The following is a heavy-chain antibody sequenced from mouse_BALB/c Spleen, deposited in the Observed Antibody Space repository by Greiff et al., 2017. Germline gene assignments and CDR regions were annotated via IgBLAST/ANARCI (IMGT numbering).Heavy chain of an antibody. CDR1: GYTFTDYA. V-gene: IGHV1-67*01. CDR2: ISIYYDNT. J-gene: IGHJ4*01. D-gene: IGHD1-1*01. CDR3: ARYVTTVGEFPYYYAMDY. Sequence: QVQLQQSGPELVRPGESVKISCKGSGYTFTDYAMHWVKQSHAKSLEWIGVISIYYDNTNYNQKFKGKATMTVDKSSSTAYMELARLTSEDSAIYYCARYVTTVGEFPYYYAMDYWGQGTSVTVSS.